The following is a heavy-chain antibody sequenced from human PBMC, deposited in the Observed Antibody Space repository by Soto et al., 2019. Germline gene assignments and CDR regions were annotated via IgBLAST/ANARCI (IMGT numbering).Heavy chain of an antibody. CDR1: GFTFSSYG. J-gene: IGHJ4*02. Sequence: QVQLVESGGGVVQPGRSLRLSCAASGFTFSSYGMHWVRQAPGKGLEWVAVIWYDGSNKYYADSVNGRFTISRDNSKNTLYLQMNSLRAEDTAVYYCARDPNRYDFWSGYSGVFDYWGQGTLVTVSS. V-gene: IGHV3-33*01. CDR3: ARDPNRYDFWSGYSGVFDY. CDR2: IWYDGSNK. D-gene: IGHD3-3*01.